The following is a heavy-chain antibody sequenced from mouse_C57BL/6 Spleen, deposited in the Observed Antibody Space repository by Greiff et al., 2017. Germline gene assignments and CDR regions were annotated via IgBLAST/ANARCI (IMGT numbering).Heavy chain of an antibody. Sequence: VQLQQSGAELVKPGASVKLSCKASGYTFTSYWMHWVKQRPGQGLEWIGYINPSSGYTKYNQKFKDKATLTADTSSSTAYMQLSSLTSEDSAVYYCARGGLATGLYVDYWGQGTTLTVSS. V-gene: IGHV1-7*01. CDR3: ARGGLATGLYVDY. D-gene: IGHD1-1*01. J-gene: IGHJ2*01. CDR2: INPSSGYT. CDR1: GYTFTSYW.